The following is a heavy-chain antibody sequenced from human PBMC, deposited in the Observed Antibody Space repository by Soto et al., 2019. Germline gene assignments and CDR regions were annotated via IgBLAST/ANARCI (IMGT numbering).Heavy chain of an antibody. Sequence: GGSRRLSCAAAGFTFRSYAMHWVRQAPGNVLEWVVAISNDGSDKYYADSLKCRFTSSRDNSKNTLYLQMSSLRAEDAAAYSCARSQGYRVESQLQYWRYFDSWGQVTLVTVSS. CDR3: ARSQGYRVESQLQYWRYFDS. CDR1: GFTFRSYA. J-gene: IGHJ4*02. CDR2: ISNDGSDK. D-gene: IGHD2-2*02. V-gene: IGHV3-30*14.